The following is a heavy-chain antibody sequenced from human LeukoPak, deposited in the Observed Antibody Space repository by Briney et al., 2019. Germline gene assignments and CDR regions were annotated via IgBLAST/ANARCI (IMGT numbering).Heavy chain of an antibody. CDR1: GFTFSSYA. V-gene: IGHV3-23*01. CDR3: AKDHHRDGYKGTLRY. CDR2: ISGSGGST. J-gene: IGHJ4*02. Sequence: GGSLRLSCAASGFTFSSYAMSWVRQAPGKGLEWVSAISGSGGSTYYADSVKGRFTISRDNSKNTLYLQMNSLRAEDTAVYYCAKDHHRDGYKGTLRYWGQGTLVTVSS. D-gene: IGHD5-24*01.